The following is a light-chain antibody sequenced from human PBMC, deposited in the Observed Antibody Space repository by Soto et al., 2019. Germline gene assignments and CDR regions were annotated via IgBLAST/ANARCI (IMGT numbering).Light chain of an antibody. Sequence: IVLTQSPGTLSLSPGERTTLSCRASQSISRYLAWYQQKPGQGPRLLIYGASSRATGIPDRFSGSGSGTDFTLTISRLEPEDFAVYYCQQYGSSPQTFGQGTKVDIK. CDR3: QQYGSSPQT. CDR1: QSISRY. V-gene: IGKV3-20*01. J-gene: IGKJ1*01. CDR2: GAS.